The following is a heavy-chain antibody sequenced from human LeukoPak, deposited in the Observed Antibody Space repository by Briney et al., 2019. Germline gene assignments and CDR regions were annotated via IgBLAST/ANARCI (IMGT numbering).Heavy chain of an antibody. CDR1: GFTFSSYA. J-gene: IGHJ4*02. Sequence: GGSLRLSCSASGFTFSSYAMRWVRQAPGKGLEYVSAISSNGGSTYYADSVKGRFTISRDNSKNTLYLQMSSLRAEDTAVYYCVKEGGGNPDYWGQGTLVTVSS. V-gene: IGHV3-64D*06. CDR3: VKEGGGNPDY. CDR2: ISSNGGST. D-gene: IGHD1-14*01.